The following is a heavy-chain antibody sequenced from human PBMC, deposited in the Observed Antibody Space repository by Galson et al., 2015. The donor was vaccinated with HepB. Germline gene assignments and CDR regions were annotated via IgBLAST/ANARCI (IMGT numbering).Heavy chain of an antibody. Sequence: SLRLSCAASGFTFSSYAMHWVRQAPGKGLEWVAVISYDGSNKYYADSVKGRFTISRDNSKNTLYLQMNSLRAEDTAVYYCARDLGGDYNGELDYWGQGTLVTVPS. CDR2: ISYDGSNK. V-gene: IGHV3-30-3*01. D-gene: IGHD4-17*01. CDR3: ARDLGGDYNGELDY. CDR1: GFTFSSYA. J-gene: IGHJ4*02.